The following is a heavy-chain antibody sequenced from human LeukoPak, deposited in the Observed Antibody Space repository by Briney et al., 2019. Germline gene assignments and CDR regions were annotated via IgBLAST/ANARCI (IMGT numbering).Heavy chain of an antibody. V-gene: IGHV4-38-2*02. D-gene: IGHD2/OR15-2a*01. CDR2: IYHSGST. Sequence: SENLSLTCTVSGYSISSGYYWGWIRQPPGKGLEWIGSIYHSGSTYYNPSLKSRVTISVDTSKNQFSLKLSSVTAADTAVYYCARIYAYWGQGTLVTVSS. CDR1: GYSISSGYY. J-gene: IGHJ4*02. CDR3: ARIYAY.